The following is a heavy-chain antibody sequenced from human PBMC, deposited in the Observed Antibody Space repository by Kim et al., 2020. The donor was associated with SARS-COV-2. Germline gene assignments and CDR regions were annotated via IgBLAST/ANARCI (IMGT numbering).Heavy chain of an antibody. D-gene: IGHD1-1*01. V-gene: IGHV3-21*01. J-gene: IGHJ6*02. CDR2: ISSSSSYI. CDR3: ARDALWNDGVRSCMDV. Sequence: GGSLRLSCAASGFTFSSYSMNWVRQAPGKGLEWVSSISSSSSYIYYADSVKGRFTISRDNAKNSLYLQMNSLRAEDTAVYYCARDALWNDGVRSCMDVWGQGTTVTVSS. CDR1: GFTFSSYS.